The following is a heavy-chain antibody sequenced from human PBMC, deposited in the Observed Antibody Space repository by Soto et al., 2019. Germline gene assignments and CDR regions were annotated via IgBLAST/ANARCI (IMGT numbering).Heavy chain of an antibody. CDR2: IIPIFGTA. D-gene: IGHD6-13*01. CDR1: GGTFSSYA. V-gene: IGHV1-69*13. Sequence: GASVKVSCKASGGTFSSYAISWVRQAPGQGLEWMGGIIPIFGTANYAQKFQGRVTITADESTSTAYMELSSLRSEDTAVYYCARREQIAAAGTSPYYYYGMDVWGQGTTVTVSS. CDR3: ARREQIAAAGTSPYYYYGMDV. J-gene: IGHJ6*02.